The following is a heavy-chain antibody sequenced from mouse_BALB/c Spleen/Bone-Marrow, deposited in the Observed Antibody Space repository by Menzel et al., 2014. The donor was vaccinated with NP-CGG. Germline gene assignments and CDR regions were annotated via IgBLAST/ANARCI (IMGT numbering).Heavy chain of an antibody. CDR3: ASPPDY. CDR2: IYPGNGDT. Sequence: QVQLQQSGAELVKPGASVKMSCKAPGYTFTSYNMHWVKQTPGQGLEWIGAIYPGNGDTSYNQKFKGKATLTADKSSSTAYMQLSSLTSEDSAVYYCASPPDYWGQGTTLTVSS. J-gene: IGHJ2*01. V-gene: IGHV1-12*01. CDR1: GYTFTSYN.